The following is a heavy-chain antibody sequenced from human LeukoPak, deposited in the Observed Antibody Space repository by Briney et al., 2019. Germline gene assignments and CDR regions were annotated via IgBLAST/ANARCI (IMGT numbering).Heavy chain of an antibody. CDR3: ARDRLNLWSPHCGGDCHDAFDI. J-gene: IGHJ3*02. CDR2: IIPIFGTA. Sequence: ASVKVSCKASGYTFNNYDMHWVRQAPGQGLEWMGGIIPIFGTANYAQKFQGRVTITADESTSTAYMELSSLRSEDTAVYYCARDRLNLWSPHCGGDCHDAFDIWGQGTMVTVSS. V-gene: IGHV1-69*13. D-gene: IGHD2-21*02. CDR1: GYTFNNYD.